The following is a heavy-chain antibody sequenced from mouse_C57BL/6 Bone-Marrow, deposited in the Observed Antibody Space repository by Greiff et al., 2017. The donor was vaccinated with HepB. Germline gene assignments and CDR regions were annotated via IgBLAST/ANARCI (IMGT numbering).Heavy chain of an antibody. V-gene: IGHV1-55*01. CDR2: IYPGSGST. J-gene: IGHJ2*01. D-gene: IGHD2-4*01. Sequence: QVQLQQPGAELVKPGASVKMSCKASGYTFTSYWITWVKQRPGQGLEWIGDIYPGSGSTNYNEKLKSKATLTVDTSSSTAYMQLSSLTSEDSAVYYCARSQIYYDYGDYWGQGTTLTVSS. CDR3: ARSQIYYDYGDY. CDR1: GYTFTSYW.